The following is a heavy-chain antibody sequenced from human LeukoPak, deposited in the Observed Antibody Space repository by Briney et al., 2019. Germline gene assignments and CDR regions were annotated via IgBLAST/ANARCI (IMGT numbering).Heavy chain of an antibody. D-gene: IGHD2-2*01. J-gene: IGHJ5*02. V-gene: IGHV1-8*01. CDR3: ARGGTYAPAAYNWFDH. CDR1: GYTFTRYD. Sequence: GSAVTVSRMACGYTFTRYDIHWVPQPTARGLEWMGWRNTNSGNTSYAQKFQGRVTMTRNTSISTPYMELSSLRSADTAVYYCARGGTYAPAAYNWFDHWGQGTLVTVSS. CDR2: RNTNSGNT.